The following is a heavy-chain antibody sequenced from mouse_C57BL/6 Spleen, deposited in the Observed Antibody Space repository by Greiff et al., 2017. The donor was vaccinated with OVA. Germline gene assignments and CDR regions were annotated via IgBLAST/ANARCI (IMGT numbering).Heavy chain of an antibody. V-gene: IGHV5-6*01. Sequence: EVKLMESGGDLVKPGGSLKLSCAASGFTFSSYGMSWVRQTPDKRLEWVATISSGGSYTYYPDSVKGRFTISRDNAKNTLYLQMSSLKSEDTAMYYCARHDSNSFFDYWGQGTTLTVSS. CDR1: GFTFSSYG. CDR3: ARHDSNSFFDY. J-gene: IGHJ2*01. D-gene: IGHD2-5*01. CDR2: ISSGGSYT.